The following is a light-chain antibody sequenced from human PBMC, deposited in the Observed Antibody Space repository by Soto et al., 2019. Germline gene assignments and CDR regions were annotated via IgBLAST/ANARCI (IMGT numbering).Light chain of an antibody. CDR3: ATWDDSRNGYV. Sequence: QSVLTQPPSASGTPGQRVTISCSGRSSNIGSNAVNWYQQLSRDPGTAPKLLIYDNDERPSGVPGRFSGSKSGTSASLAISGLQSEDEADYYCATWDDSRNGYVFGPGTKVTVL. CDR2: DND. CDR1: SSNIGSNA. V-gene: IGLV1-44*01. J-gene: IGLJ1*01.